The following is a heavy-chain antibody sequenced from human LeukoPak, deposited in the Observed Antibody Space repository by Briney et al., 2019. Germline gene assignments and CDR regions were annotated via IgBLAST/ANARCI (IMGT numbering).Heavy chain of an antibody. CDR1: GFTFSSYS. CDR3: ARDLHPAYYYYMDV. J-gene: IGHJ6*03. V-gene: IGHV3-21*01. Sequence: PGGSLRLSCAASGFTFSSYSMNWVRQAPGKGLEWVSSISSSSSYIYYADSVKGRFTISRDNAKNSLYLQMNSLRAEDTAVYYCARDLHPAYYYYMDVWGKGTTVTVSS. CDR2: ISSSSSYI.